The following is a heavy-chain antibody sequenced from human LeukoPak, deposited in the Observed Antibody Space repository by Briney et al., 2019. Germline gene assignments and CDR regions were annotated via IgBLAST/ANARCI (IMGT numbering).Heavy chain of an antibody. CDR2: INPSGGST. CDR1: GYSFTSYY. Sequence: ASVKVSCKASGYSFTSYYMNWVRQAPGQGLEGMGTINPSGGSTSYAQKFQGRVTMTRDTSTSTVYLELSSLRFEDTAVYYCARERLVGWGDDACDIWGQGTMVTVSS. J-gene: IGHJ3*02. D-gene: IGHD3-9*01. CDR3: ARERLVGWGDDACDI. V-gene: IGHV1-46*01.